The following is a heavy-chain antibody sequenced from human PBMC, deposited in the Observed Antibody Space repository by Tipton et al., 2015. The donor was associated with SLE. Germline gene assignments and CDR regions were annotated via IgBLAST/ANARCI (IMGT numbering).Heavy chain of an antibody. CDR2: TNSDGSTT. Sequence: GSLRLSCAASEFTFSTHWMSWVRQAPGKGLEWVAHTNSDGSTTTYADSVKGRFTISRDNAKNTLDLQMNSLRADDTAVYYCARERYDVLTGPTSMDVWGKGTTVTVSS. CDR3: ARERYDVLTGPTSMDV. V-gene: IGHV3-74*03. J-gene: IGHJ6*03. D-gene: IGHD3-9*01. CDR1: EFTFSTHW.